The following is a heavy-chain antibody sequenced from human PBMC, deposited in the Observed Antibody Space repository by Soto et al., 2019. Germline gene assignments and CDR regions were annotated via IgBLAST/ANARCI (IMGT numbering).Heavy chain of an antibody. V-gene: IGHV3-64D*06. D-gene: IGHD5-18*01. CDR2: VTSDGGST. CDR1: GFTFSNFA. Sequence: PGGSLRLSCSASGFTFSNFAMHWVRQAPGKGLEYVLGVTSDGGSTDYADSVKGRFTVSRDNSKNMMYLQMSSLRAEDTAVYYCVKDTPGYSYGYGYHSYGMDVWGQGTTVTVSS. CDR3: VKDTPGYSYGYGYHSYGMDV. J-gene: IGHJ6*02.